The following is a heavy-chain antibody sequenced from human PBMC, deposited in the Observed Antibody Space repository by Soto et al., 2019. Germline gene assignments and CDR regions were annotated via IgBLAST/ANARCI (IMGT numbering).Heavy chain of an antibody. CDR2: IYYIGTT. CDR1: GDSMGSGDYY. J-gene: IGHJ5*02. Sequence: QVQLQESGPGLVKPSQTLSLTCTVSGDSMGSGDYYWTWIRQPPGKGLEWIGYIYYIGTTFYNPSLESRVNISIDTSKIHFSLRLTSVTAADTAVYYCSRGSTYYGFLTWGQGTLVTVSS. V-gene: IGHV4-30-4*01. D-gene: IGHD3-10*01. CDR3: SRGSTYYGFLT.